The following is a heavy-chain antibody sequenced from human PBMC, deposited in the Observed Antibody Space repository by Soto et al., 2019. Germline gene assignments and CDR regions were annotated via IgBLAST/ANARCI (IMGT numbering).Heavy chain of an antibody. CDR2: INHSGST. V-gene: IGHV4-34*01. Sequence: SETLSLTCAVYGGSFSGYYWSWIRQPPGKGLEWIGEINHSGSTNYNPSLKSRVTISVDTSKNQFSLKLSSVTAANTAVYYCARALSYDFWSGYRNNYGMDVWGQGATVTVSS. D-gene: IGHD3-3*01. CDR1: GGSFSGYY. J-gene: IGHJ6*02. CDR3: ARALSYDFWSGYRNNYGMDV.